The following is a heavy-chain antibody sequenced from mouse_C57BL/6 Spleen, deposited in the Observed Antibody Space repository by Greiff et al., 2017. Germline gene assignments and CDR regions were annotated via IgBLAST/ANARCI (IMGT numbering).Heavy chain of an antibody. CDR2: IYPRDGST. CDR1: GYTFTSYD. CDR3: ASRKFLLRYDGYFDY. V-gene: IGHV1-85*01. Sequence: QVQLKESGPELVKPGASVKLSCKASGYTFTSYDINWVKQRPGQGLEWIGWIYPRDGSTKYNEKFKGKATLTVDTSSSTAYMELHSLTSEDSAVYFCASRKFLLRYDGYFDYWGQGTTLTVSS. D-gene: IGHD1-1*01. J-gene: IGHJ2*01.